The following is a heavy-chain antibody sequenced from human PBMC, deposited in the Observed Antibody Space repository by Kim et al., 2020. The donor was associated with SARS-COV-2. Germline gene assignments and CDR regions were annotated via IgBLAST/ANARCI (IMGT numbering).Heavy chain of an antibody. V-gene: IGHV3-21*01. CDR1: GFTFSSYS. J-gene: IGHJ4*02. CDR3: ESVGIGWSIDY. Sequence: GGSLRLSCAASGFTFSSYSMTWFRQAPGKGLEWLSSISSNTAYIYPADAVKGRITFSRDNAKSTLYLQMNSLRAEDTALYYCESVGIGWSIDYWGQGILVTVSS. CDR2: ISSNTAYI. D-gene: IGHD2-15*01.